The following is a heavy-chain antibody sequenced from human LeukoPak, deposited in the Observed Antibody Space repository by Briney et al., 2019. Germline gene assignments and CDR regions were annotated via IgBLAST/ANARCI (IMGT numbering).Heavy chain of an antibody. CDR2: ISSSSSYK. D-gene: IGHD3-3*01. Sequence: PGGSLRLSCAASGFTFSSYSMNWVRQAPGKGLEWVSSISSSSSYKYYADSVKGRFTISRDNAKNSLYLQMDDLRAEDTAVYYCARGLEWPPPNFDYWGQGTLVTVSS. J-gene: IGHJ4*02. CDR3: ARGLEWPPPNFDY. CDR1: GFTFSSYS. V-gene: IGHV3-21*01.